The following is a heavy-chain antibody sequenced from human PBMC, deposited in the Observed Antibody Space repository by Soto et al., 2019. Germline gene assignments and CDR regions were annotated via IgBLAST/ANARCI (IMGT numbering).Heavy chain of an antibody. J-gene: IGHJ4*02. V-gene: IGHV1-69*13. Sequence: SVKVSCKASGGTFSSYAISWVRQAPGQGLEWMGGIIPILGTANYAQKFQGRVTITADESTSTAYMEPSSLRSEDTAVYYCARGSYSSGWYEDYWGQGTLVTVSS. CDR2: IIPILGTA. CDR1: GGTFSSYA. D-gene: IGHD6-19*01. CDR3: ARGSYSSGWYEDY.